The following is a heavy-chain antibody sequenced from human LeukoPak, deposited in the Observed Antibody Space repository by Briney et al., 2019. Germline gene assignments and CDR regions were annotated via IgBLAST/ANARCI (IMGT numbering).Heavy chain of an antibody. J-gene: IGHJ6*02. CDR2: IYYSGRT. D-gene: IGHD2-2*01. Sequence: KPSETLSLTCTVSGGSISSYYWNWIRQPPRKGLEWIGYIYYSGRTNYNPSLKSRVTISVDTSKNQFSLKLSSVTAADTAVYYCARDGVPAAMHYYYGMDVWGQGTTVTVSS. CDR3: ARDGVPAAMHYYYGMDV. V-gene: IGHV4-59*01. CDR1: GGSISSYY.